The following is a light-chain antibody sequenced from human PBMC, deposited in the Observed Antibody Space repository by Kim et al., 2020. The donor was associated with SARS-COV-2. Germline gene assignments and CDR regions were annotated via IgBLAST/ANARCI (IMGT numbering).Light chain of an antibody. V-gene: IGKV1-5*01. CDR1: QSVSRW. Sequence: STLSASVGDRVTLTCRASQSVSRWLAWYQQKPGKAPKLLIYDGSNLQSVVPSRFSGSGSGTEFTLTISSLQPDDFAIYYCQHRQTFGQGTKVEIK. CDR2: DGS. J-gene: IGKJ1*01. CDR3: QHRQT.